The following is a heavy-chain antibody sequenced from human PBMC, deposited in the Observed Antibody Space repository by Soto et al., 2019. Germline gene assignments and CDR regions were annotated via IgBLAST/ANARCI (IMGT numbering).Heavy chain of an antibody. CDR2: ISSSSSYI. D-gene: IGHD3-10*01. J-gene: IGHJ4*02. CDR1: GFTFSSYS. Sequence: GGSLRLSCAASGFTFSSYSMNWVRQAPGKGLEWVSSISSSSSYIYYADSVKGRFTISRDNAKNSLYLQMNSLRAEDTAVYYCARAGESGSYYFYFDYWGQGTLVTVSS. CDR3: ARAGESGSYYFYFDY. V-gene: IGHV3-21*01.